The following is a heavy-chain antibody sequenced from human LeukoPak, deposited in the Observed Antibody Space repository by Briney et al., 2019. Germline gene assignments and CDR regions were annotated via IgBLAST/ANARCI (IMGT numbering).Heavy chain of an antibody. V-gene: IGHV4-34*01. J-gene: IGHJ4*02. Sequence: SETLSLTCAVYGGSFSGYYWSWIRQPPGKGLEWIGEINHSGSTNYNPSLKSRVTISVDTSKNQFSLKLSSVTAADTAVYYCARAPRRIAARQAEFDYWGQGTLVTVSS. CDR3: ARAPRRIAARQAEFDY. CDR2: INHSGST. D-gene: IGHD6-6*01. CDR1: GGSFSGYY.